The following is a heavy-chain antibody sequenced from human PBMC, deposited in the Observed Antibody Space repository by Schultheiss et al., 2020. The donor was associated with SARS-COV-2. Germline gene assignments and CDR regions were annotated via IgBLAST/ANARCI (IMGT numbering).Heavy chain of an antibody. D-gene: IGHD6-19*01. CDR2: INPNSGGT. V-gene: IGHV1-8*01. CDR3: ARESVAVAGLSFYYGMDV. J-gene: IGHJ6*02. Sequence: ASVKVSCKASGYTFTSYDINWVRQATGQGLEWMGWINPNSGGTNYAQKFQGRVTMTRNTSISTAYMELSSLRSEDTAVYYCARESVAVAGLSFYYGMDVWGQGTTVTVSS. CDR1: GYTFTSYD.